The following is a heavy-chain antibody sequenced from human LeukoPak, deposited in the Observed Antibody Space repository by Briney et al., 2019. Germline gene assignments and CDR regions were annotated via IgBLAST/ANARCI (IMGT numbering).Heavy chain of an antibody. CDR2: IYSSGST. V-gene: IGHV4-31*03. J-gene: IGHJ3*02. CDR3: ARNDAFDI. CDR1: RGSIISGYY. Sequence: PSQTLSLICTVSRGSIISGYYWCWIRQLPGQGLEWIGYIYSSGSTYYNPSLKSRLTMSVDTSKNQFSLTLSSVTAADTAIYYCARNDAFDIWGQGTMVTVSS.